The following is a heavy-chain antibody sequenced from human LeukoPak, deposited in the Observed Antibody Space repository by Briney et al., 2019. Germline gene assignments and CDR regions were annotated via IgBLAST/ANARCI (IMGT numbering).Heavy chain of an antibody. CDR3: ARHADSSGYYYWDY. CDR2: IYYSGST. Sequence: SETLSLTCTVSGGSISSYYWSWIRQPPGKGLEWIGYIYYSGSTNYNPSLKSRVTISVDTSKNQFALKLRSVTAADTAVYYCARHADSSGYYYWDYWGQGTLVTVSS. V-gene: IGHV4-59*08. J-gene: IGHJ4*02. D-gene: IGHD3-22*01. CDR1: GGSISSYY.